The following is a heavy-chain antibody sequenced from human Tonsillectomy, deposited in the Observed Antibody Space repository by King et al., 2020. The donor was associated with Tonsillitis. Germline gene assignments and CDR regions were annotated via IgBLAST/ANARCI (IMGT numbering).Heavy chain of an antibody. CDR2: IHYSGST. D-gene: IGHD3-3*01. CDR3: ARTSGITVVGVGHNWFDP. V-gene: IGHV4-39*01. Sequence: QLQESGPGLVKASETLSLTCTVSGGSISSSSYYWGWIRQPPGKGLEWIGNIHYSGSTSYNPSLKSRVTISVDTSKNQFSLKLSSVTAADTAVYYCARTSGITVVGVGHNWFDPWGQGTLVTVSS. CDR1: GGSISSSSYY. J-gene: IGHJ5*02.